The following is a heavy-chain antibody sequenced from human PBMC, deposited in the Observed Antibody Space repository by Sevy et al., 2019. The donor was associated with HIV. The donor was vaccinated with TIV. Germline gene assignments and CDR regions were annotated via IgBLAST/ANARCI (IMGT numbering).Heavy chain of an antibody. CDR2: MNPNTGNT. D-gene: IGHD3-22*01. Sequence: ASVNVSCKASGYTFTSYDINWVRQATGQGLEWMGWMNPNTGNTGYAQKYQGRVTMTRDTSTSTAYIELRSLRSDDTAIYYCTRVRALNYYDTSVSMEYNWFDPWGQGTLVTVSS. V-gene: IGHV1-8*02. CDR1: GYTFTSYD. J-gene: IGHJ5*02. CDR3: TRVRALNYYDTSVSMEYNWFDP.